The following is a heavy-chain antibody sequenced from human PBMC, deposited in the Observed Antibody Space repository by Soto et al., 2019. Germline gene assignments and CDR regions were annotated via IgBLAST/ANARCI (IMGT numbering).Heavy chain of an antibody. J-gene: IGHJ4*02. Sequence: PSETLSLTCTVSGGSISSYYWSWIRQPPGKGLEWIGYIYYSGSTNYNPSLKSRVTISVDTSKNQFSLKLSSVTAADTAVYYCARGAYYDFWSGYSPFDYWGQGTLVTVSS. CDR3: ARGAYYDFWSGYSPFDY. CDR1: GGSISSYY. CDR2: IYYSGST. D-gene: IGHD3-3*01. V-gene: IGHV4-59*01.